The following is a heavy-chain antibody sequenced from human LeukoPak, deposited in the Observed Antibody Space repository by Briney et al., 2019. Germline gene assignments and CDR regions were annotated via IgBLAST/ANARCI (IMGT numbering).Heavy chain of an antibody. CDR2: IIPIFGTA. CDR3: ARVDTAMVTFDY. V-gene: IGHV1-69*06. D-gene: IGHD5-18*01. Sequence: ASAKVSCKASGGTFSSYAISWVRQAPGQGLEWMGGIIPIFGTANYAQKFQGRVTITADKSTSTAYMELSSLRSEDTAVYYCARVDTAMVTFDYWGQGTLVTVSS. CDR1: GGTFSSYA. J-gene: IGHJ4*02.